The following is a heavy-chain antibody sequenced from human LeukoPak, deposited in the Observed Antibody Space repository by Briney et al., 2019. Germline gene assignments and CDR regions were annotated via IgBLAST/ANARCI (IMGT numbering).Heavy chain of an antibody. D-gene: IGHD6-13*01. V-gene: IGHV1-2*02. J-gene: IGHJ4*02. CDR2: INPNSGGT. Sequence: ASVQVSCKASGYTVTGYYMHWVRQAPGQGLERMGWINPNSGGTNYAQKFQGRVTMTRDTSISTAYMELSRLRSDDTAVYYCARVMYSSSWHYFDYWGQGTLVTVSS. CDR3: ARVMYSSSWHYFDY. CDR1: GYTVTGYY.